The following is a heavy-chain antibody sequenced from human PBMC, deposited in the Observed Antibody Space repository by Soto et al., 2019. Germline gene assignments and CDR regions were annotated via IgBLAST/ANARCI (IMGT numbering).Heavy chain of an antibody. CDR2: IYYSGST. V-gene: IGHV4-61*08. J-gene: IGHJ5*02. D-gene: IGHD2-2*01. CDR1: GGSISSGGYS. CDR3: ARVGCISCFNNWFDP. Sequence: SETLSLTCAVSGGSISSGGYSWSWIRQPPGKGLEWIGYIYYSGSTNYNPSLKSRVTISVDTSKNQFSLKLSSVTAADTAVYYCARVGCISCFNNWFDPWGQGTLVTVSS.